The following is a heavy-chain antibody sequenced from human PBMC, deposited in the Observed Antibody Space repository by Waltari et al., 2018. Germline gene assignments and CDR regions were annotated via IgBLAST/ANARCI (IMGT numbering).Heavy chain of an antibody. V-gene: IGHV3-7*04. CDR2: IKRDGSKK. CDR3: ARGGYDSSWYWRD. J-gene: IGHJ4*02. D-gene: IGHD6-13*01. Sequence: EVQLVESGGGLVQPGGSLRLSCAASGFTFRSQWMPWVRQAPGEGVEWGANIKRDGSKKCHVESVKGRFTISRDNAKNSLYLQMESLRGEDTAVYYCARGGYDSSWYWRDWGQGTLVTVSS. CDR1: GFTFRSQW.